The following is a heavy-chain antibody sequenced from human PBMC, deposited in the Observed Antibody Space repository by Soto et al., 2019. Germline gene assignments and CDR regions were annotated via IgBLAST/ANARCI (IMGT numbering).Heavy chain of an antibody. CDR1: GFTFSTYG. V-gene: IGHV3-48*02. J-gene: IGHJ4*02. Sequence: PGGSLRLSCAASGFTFSTYGMNWVRQAPGKGLEWVSYISGSSSPIYYADSVKGRFTISRDNAKNSLYLQMNSLRDEDTAVYYCARYGGDGYKSAFDYWGQGNLVTVS. CDR2: ISGSSSPI. D-gene: IGHD2-21*01. CDR3: ARYGGDGYKSAFDY.